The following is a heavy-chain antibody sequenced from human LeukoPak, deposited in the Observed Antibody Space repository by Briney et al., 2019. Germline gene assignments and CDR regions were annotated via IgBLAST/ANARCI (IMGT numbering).Heavy chain of an antibody. CDR3: ARHYYGSGSYSVDFDY. CDR1: GGSISNYY. Sequence: PSETLSLTCTVSGGSISNYYWSWIRQPPGKGLEWIGFISYSGSTNYNPSLKSRVTISVDTSKSQFSLKLSSVTVADTAVYYCARHYYGSGSYSVDFDYWGQGTLVTVSS. D-gene: IGHD3-10*01. V-gene: IGHV4-59*08. J-gene: IGHJ4*02. CDR2: ISYSGST.